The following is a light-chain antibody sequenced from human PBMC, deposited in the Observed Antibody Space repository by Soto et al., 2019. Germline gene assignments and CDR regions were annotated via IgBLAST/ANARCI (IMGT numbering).Light chain of an antibody. CDR1: QSVSSNY. CDR3: QQFGGSSFS. Sequence: ESVLTQSPGTLSLSPGERATLSCRASQSVSSNYLAWYQQKPGQAPRLLIYGASTRATGIPDRFSGSGSGTDSTLSISRLEPEDFAVYYCQQFGGSSFSFGQGTKLEIK. J-gene: IGKJ2*03. CDR2: GAS. V-gene: IGKV3-20*01.